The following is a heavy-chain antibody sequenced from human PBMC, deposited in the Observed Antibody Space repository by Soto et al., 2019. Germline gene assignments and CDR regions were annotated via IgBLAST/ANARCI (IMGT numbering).Heavy chain of an antibody. CDR2: IYYSGST. V-gene: IGHV4-59*01. D-gene: IGHD6-19*01. CDR3: ARTGVAGYYFDY. Sequence: QVQLQESGPGLVKPSETLSLTCTVSGGSISSYYWSWIRQPPGKGLEWIGYIYYSGSTNYNPSLKSRVTISVDTSKNQFSLKLSSVTAADTAVYYCARTGVAGYYFDYWGQGTLVTVSS. CDR1: GGSISSYY. J-gene: IGHJ4*02.